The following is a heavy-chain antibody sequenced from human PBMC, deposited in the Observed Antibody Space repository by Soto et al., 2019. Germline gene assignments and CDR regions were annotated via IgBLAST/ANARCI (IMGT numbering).Heavy chain of an antibody. J-gene: IGHJ6*02. V-gene: IGHV3-21*06. CDR1: GFTFSSYS. CDR2: ISSSSRYI. CDR3: ARDLPAAIEYYYYGMDV. D-gene: IGHD2-2*02. Sequence: GGSLRLSCAASGFTFSSYSMTWVRQAPRKGLEWVSSISSSSRYIYYADSVKGRFTISRDNAKNSLYVQMNSLRVEDTAVYYCARDLPAAIEYYYYGMDVWGQGTTVTVSS.